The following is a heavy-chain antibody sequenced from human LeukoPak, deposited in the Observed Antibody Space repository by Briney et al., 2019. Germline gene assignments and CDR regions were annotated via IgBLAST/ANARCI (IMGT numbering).Heavy chain of an antibody. CDR2: IKEDESEK. J-gene: IGHJ6*02. D-gene: IGHD7-27*01. CDR3: ATYKNWVAGDV. CDR1: GFTFSDSW. Sequence: GSLRLSCAASGFTFSDSWMGWVRQAPGKGPEWVANIKEDESEKHYVDSVKGRFTVSRDNAKSSLFLQMNSLRVEDTAVYYCATYKNWVAGDVWGQGTTVSVSS. V-gene: IGHV3-7*01.